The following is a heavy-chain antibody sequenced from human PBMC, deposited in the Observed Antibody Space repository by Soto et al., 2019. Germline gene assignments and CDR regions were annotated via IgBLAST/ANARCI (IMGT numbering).Heavy chain of an antibody. J-gene: IGHJ5*02. V-gene: IGHV3-21*01. CDR3: ARDTYFYGSGSYGP. CDR1: GFTFSSYS. D-gene: IGHD3-10*01. Sequence: EVQLVESGGGLVKPGGSLRLSCAASGFTFSSYSMNWVRQAPGKGLEWVSSISSSSSYIYYADSVKGRFTISRDNAMNSLSLQMNSLRAEDTAVYYCARDTYFYGSGSYGPWGQGTLVTVSS. CDR2: ISSSSSYI.